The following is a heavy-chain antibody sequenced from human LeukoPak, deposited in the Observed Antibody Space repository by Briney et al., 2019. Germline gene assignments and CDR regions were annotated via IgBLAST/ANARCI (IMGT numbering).Heavy chain of an antibody. CDR3: ARAHRSYYDSSGYYPRP. CDR2: ISAYNGNT. CDR1: GYTFTSYG. J-gene: IGHJ5*02. Sequence: ASVKVSCKASGYTFTSYGISWVRQAPGQGLEWTGWISAYNGNTNYAQKLQGRVTMTTDTSTSTAYMELRSLRSDDTAVYYCARAHRSYYDSSGYYPRPWGQGTLVTVSS. D-gene: IGHD3-22*01. V-gene: IGHV1-18*01.